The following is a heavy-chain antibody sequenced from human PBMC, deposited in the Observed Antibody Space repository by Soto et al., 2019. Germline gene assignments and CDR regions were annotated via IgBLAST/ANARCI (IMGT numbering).Heavy chain of an antibody. D-gene: IGHD5-18*01. CDR1: GGSFSGYY. J-gene: IGHJ4*02. Sequence: QVQLQQWGAGLLKPSETLSLTCAVYGGSFSGYYWSWIRQPPGKGLEWIGESNHVGNTNYNPSLKGRVTMSVDPSKNQFSLRLTSVTAADTAVYYCARLRIAGVTTDWGQGTLVIVSS. V-gene: IGHV4-34*01. CDR2: SNHVGNT. CDR3: ARLRIAGVTTD.